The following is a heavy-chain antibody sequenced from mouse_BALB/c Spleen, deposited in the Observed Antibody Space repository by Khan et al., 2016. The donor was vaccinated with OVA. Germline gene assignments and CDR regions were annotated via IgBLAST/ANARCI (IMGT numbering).Heavy chain of an antibody. V-gene: IGHV9-3-1*01. Sequence: QIQLVQSGPEPKKPGETVKISCKASGYTFTNYGMNWVKQAPGKALKWMGWINTYTGEPTYADDFKGRFAFSLETSASTAYLQINNLKNEDTATYFCARVGNYWYFDVWGAGTTVTVSS. CDR3: ARVGNYWYFDV. J-gene: IGHJ1*01. D-gene: IGHD2-1*01. CDR2: INTYTGEP. CDR1: GYTFTNYG.